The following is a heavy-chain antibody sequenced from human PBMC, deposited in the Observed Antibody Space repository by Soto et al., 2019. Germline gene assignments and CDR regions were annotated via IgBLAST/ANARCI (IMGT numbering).Heavy chain of an antibody. V-gene: IGHV1-46*01. J-gene: IGHJ6*02. CDR1: GYTFTSYY. Sequence: GASVKVSCKASGYTFTSYYMHWVRQAPGQGLEWMGIINPSGGSTSYAQKFQGRVTMTRDTSTSTVYMELSSLRSEDTAVYYCARDKGVNLYQLRQRGGYYYYYGMDVWGQGTTVTVSS. CDR3: ARDKGVNLYQLRQRGGYYYYYGMDV. CDR2: INPSGGST. D-gene: IGHD2-2*01.